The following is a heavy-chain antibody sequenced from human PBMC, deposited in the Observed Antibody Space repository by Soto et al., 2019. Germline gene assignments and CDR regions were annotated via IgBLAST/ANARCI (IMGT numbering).Heavy chain of an antibody. Sequence: GGSLRLSCAASGFTFSSYAMSWVRQAPGKGLEWVSAISGSGGSTYYADSVKGRFTISRDNSKNTLYLQMNSLRAEDTAVYYCAKASPISPDSSVYYYFDYWGQGTLVTVSS. J-gene: IGHJ4*02. CDR2: ISGSGGST. D-gene: IGHD3-22*01. V-gene: IGHV3-23*01. CDR3: AKASPISPDSSVYYYFDY. CDR1: GFTFSSYA.